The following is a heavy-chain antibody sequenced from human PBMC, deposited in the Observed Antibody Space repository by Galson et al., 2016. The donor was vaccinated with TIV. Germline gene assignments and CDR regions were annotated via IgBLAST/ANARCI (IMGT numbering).Heavy chain of an antibody. Sequence: PALVKPTQTLTLTCTFSGFSLSTTGVGVGWIRQPPGKALEWLALIFWDDDKRYSPSLKSRLTISKDTSKNQVVLRMMNLDPEDTATYFCARSTARGACIDYWGQGTLVTVSS. V-gene: IGHV2-5*02. CDR1: GFSLSTTGVG. CDR2: IFWDDDK. J-gene: IGHJ4*02. D-gene: IGHD3-10*01. CDR3: ARSTARGACIDY.